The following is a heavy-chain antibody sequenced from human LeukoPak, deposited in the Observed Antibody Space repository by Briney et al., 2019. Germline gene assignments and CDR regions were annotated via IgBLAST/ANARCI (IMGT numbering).Heavy chain of an antibody. V-gene: IGHV4-30-2*01. Sequence: PSQTLSLTCAVSGGSISSGGYSWSWIRQPPGKGLEWIGYIYHSGSTYSNPSLKSRVTISVDTSKNQFSLKLSSVTAADTAVYYCARNGGEQWLPYYYYYYGMDVWGQGTTVTVSS. CDR3: ARNGGEQWLPYYYYYYGMDV. J-gene: IGHJ6*02. CDR1: GGSISSGGYS. D-gene: IGHD6-19*01. CDR2: IYHSGST.